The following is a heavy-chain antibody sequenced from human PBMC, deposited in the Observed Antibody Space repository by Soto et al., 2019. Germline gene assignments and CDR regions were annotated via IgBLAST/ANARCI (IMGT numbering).Heavy chain of an antibody. CDR1: GGSISSYY. D-gene: IGHD6-13*01. CDR3: ARGGIAAAHFDY. J-gene: IGHJ4*02. V-gene: IGHV4-59*01. CDR2: IYYSGST. Sequence: SETLSLTCPVSGGSISSYYWSWIRQPPGKGLEWIGYIYYSGSTNYNPSLKSRVTISVDTSKNQFSLKLSSVTAADTAVYYCARGGIAAAHFDYWGQGTLVTVSS.